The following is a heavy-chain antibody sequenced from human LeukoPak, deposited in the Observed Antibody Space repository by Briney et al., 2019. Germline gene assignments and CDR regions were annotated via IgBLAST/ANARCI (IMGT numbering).Heavy chain of an antibody. Sequence: GGSLRLSCAASGFTFSSYGMNWVRQTPGKGLVWVSRISSDGSSTTYADSVKGRFTTSRDNAKNTLYLQMNNLRAEDTAMYYCARDQRVTGRPDIDYWGQGTLVIVSS. CDR1: GFTFSSYG. CDR2: ISSDGSST. D-gene: IGHD6-6*01. J-gene: IGHJ4*02. V-gene: IGHV3-74*03. CDR3: ARDQRVTGRPDIDY.